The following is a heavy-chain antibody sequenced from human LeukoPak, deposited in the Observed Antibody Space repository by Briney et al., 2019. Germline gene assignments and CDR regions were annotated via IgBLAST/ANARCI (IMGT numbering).Heavy chain of an antibody. J-gene: IGHJ5*02. CDR3: ARALYDFWSGYYGAWFDP. D-gene: IGHD3-3*01. Sequence: PSETLSLTCNVSGGSISTYYWSWIRQPPRKGLEWIGHIDDSGSTNYNPSLKSRVTISVDTSKNQFSLKLSSVTAADTAVYYCARALYDFWSGYYGAWFDPWGQGTLVTVSS. V-gene: IGHV4-59*01. CDR1: GGSISTYY. CDR2: IDDSGST.